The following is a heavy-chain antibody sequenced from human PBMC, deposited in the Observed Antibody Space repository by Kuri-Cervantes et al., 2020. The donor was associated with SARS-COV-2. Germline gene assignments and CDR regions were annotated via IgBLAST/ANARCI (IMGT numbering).Heavy chain of an antibody. CDR2: INHSGST. J-gene: IGHJ4*02. CDR3: ARQRDTAMDTASPFDY. D-gene: IGHD5-18*01. V-gene: IGHV4-34*01. Sequence: SETLSLTCAVYGGSFSGYYWSWIRQPPGKGLEWIGEINHSGSTNYNPSLKSRVTISVDTSKNQISLKLSSVTAADTAVYYCARQRDTAMDTASPFDYWGQGTLVTVSS. CDR1: GGSFSGYY.